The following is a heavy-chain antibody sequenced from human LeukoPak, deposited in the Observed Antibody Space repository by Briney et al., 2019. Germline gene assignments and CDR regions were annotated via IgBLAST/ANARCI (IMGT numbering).Heavy chain of an antibody. D-gene: IGHD3-22*01. Sequence: GGSLRLSCAASGSGFTFSSYAMSWVRQAPGKGLEWVSSISSSSSYIYYADSVKGRFTISRDNAKNSLYLQMNSLRAEDTAVYYCARDGHSSGGTDAFDIWGQGTMVTVSS. V-gene: IGHV3-21*01. CDR3: ARDGHSSGGTDAFDI. CDR2: ISSSSSYI. CDR1: GSGFTFSSYA. J-gene: IGHJ3*02.